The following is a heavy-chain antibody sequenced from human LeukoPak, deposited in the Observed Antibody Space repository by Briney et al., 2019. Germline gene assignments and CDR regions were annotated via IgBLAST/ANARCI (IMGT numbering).Heavy chain of an antibody. D-gene: IGHD4-17*01. V-gene: IGHV1-18*01. CDR1: GYTFTSYG. Sequence: ASVKVSCKASGYTFTSYGISWVRQAPGQGLEWMGWISAYNGNTNYAQKLQGRVTMTTDTSTSTACMELRSLRSDDTAVYYCARDYGGIDYYYGMDVWGQGTTVTVSS. CDR3: ARDYGGIDYYYGMDV. J-gene: IGHJ6*02. CDR2: ISAYNGNT.